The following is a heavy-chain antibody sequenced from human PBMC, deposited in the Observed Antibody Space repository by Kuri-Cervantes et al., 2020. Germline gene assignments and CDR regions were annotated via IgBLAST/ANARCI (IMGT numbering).Heavy chain of an antibody. CDR3: ARDAPYSYYYYYMDV. CDR1: GFTFSNYW. CDR2: IYTGGAT. Sequence: GGSLRLSCVASGFTFSNYWTSWVRQAPGKGLEWVSVIYTGGATYYADSVKGRFTISRHNSKNTLYLQMNSLRVEDTAVYYCARDAPYSYYYYYMDVWGKGTTVTVSS. J-gene: IGHJ6*03. D-gene: IGHD5-12*01. V-gene: IGHV3-53*04.